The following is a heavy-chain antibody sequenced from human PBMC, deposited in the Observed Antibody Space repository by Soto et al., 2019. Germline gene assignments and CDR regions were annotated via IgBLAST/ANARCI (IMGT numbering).Heavy chain of an antibody. J-gene: IGHJ5*01. CDR2: IIPIFGTA. CDR1: GGTFSSYA. Sequence: ASVKVSCKASGGTFSSYAISWVRQAPGQGLEWMGGIIPIFGTANYAQKFQGRVTITADESTSTAYMELSSLRSEDTAVYYCARYYYDNSGYPNWFDPWGQGTLVTVSS. CDR3: ARYYYDNSGYPNWFDP. D-gene: IGHD3-22*01. V-gene: IGHV1-69*13.